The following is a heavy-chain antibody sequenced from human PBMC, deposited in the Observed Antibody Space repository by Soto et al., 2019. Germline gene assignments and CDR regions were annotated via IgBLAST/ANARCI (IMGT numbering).Heavy chain of an antibody. V-gene: IGHV4-30-4*01. J-gene: IGHJ6*02. CDR3: ARDRRFWSGYSYYYYGMDV. D-gene: IGHD3-3*01. Sequence: QVQLQESGPGLVKPSQTLSLTCTVSGGSISSGDYYWSWIRQPPGKGLEWIGYIYYSGSTYYNPPLQSRVTISVDTSKNQFSLKLSSVTAADTAVYYCARDRRFWSGYSYYYYGMDVWGQGTTVTVSS. CDR1: GGSISSGDYY. CDR2: IYYSGST.